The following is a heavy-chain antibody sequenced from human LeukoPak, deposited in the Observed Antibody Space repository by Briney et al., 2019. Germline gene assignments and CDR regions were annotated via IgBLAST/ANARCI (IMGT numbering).Heavy chain of an antibody. J-gene: IGHJ6*02. V-gene: IGHV3-21*01. CDR2: ISSSSSYI. D-gene: IGHD6-19*01. Sequence: GGSLRLSCAASGFTFSSYSMNWVRQAPGKGLEWVSSISSSSSYIYYADSVKGQFTISRDNAKNSLYLQMNSLRAEDTAVYYCARDSSGWSLDYYYGMDVWGQGTTVTVSS. CDR1: GFTFSSYS. CDR3: ARDSSGWSLDYYYGMDV.